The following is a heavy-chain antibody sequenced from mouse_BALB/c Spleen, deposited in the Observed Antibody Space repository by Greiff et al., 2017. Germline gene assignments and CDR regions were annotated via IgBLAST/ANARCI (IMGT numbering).Heavy chain of an antibody. J-gene: IGHJ2*01. V-gene: IGHV5-17*02. D-gene: IGHD4-1*01. Sequence: EVHLVESGGGLVQPGGSRKLSCAASGFTFSSFGMHWVRQAPEKGLEWVAYISSGSSTIYYADTVKGRFTISRDNPKNTLFLQMTSLRSEDTAMYYCARGNWVFDYWGQGTTLTVSS. CDR2: ISSGSSTI. CDR1: GFTFSSFG. CDR3: ARGNWVFDY.